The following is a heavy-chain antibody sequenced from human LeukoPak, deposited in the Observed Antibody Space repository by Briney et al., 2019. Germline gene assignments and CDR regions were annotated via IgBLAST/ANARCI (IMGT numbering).Heavy chain of an antibody. CDR3: AKPLWFGELLAPENWFDP. CDR1: GFTFSSYG. Sequence: GGSLRLSCAASGFTFSSYGMYWVRQAPGKGLEWVAFIRYDGSNKYYADSVKGRFTISRDNSKNTLYLQMNSLRAEDTAVYYCAKPLWFGELLAPENWFDPWGQGTLVTVSS. V-gene: IGHV3-30*02. J-gene: IGHJ5*02. D-gene: IGHD3-10*01. CDR2: IRYDGSNK.